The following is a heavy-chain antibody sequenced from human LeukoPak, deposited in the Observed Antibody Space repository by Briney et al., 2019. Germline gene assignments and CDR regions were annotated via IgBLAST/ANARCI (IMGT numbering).Heavy chain of an antibody. D-gene: IGHD3-10*01. CDR2: TSSDLNVK. V-gene: IGHV3-30*03. Sequence: PGGSLRLSCAASGFTFSSYGMYWVRQAPGKGLEWVAVTSSDLNVKLYADSVKGRFTISRDNSRSTLYLQMNSLRPEDTAIYYCAREGYYGSGSPPSLYFDYWGQGTLVTVSS. J-gene: IGHJ4*02. CDR3: AREGYYGSGSPPSLYFDY. CDR1: GFTFSSYG.